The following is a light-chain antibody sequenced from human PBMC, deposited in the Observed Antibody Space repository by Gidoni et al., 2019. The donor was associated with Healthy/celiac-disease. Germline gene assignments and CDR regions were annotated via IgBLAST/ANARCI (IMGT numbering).Light chain of an antibody. CDR2: EVS. V-gene: IGLV2-14*01. J-gene: IGLJ2*01. CDR1: SSDVGGYNY. Sequence: SALTPPASVSGSPGQSITISCTGTSSDVGGYNYVSWYQQHPGKAPKLMIYEVSTRPSGVSNRFSGSKSGNTASLTISGLQAEDEADYYCSSYTSSSVVFGGGTKLTVL. CDR3: SSYTSSSVV.